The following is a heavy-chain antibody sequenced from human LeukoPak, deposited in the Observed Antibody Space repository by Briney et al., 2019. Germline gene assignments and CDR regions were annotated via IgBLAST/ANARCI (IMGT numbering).Heavy chain of an antibody. CDR1: GGTFSSYW. J-gene: IGHJ1*01. Sequence: WGSLRLSCAASGGTFSSYWMGWVRQAPGKGLEWVGNIKQDGSEKYYVNPMKGRFTISRDKAKNSLYLQINSLRAEETAVYYCARSSSGWSPEYFQHWGQGTLVTVSS. CDR2: IKQDGSEK. CDR3: ARSSSGWSPEYFQH. V-gene: IGHV3-7*01. D-gene: IGHD6-19*01.